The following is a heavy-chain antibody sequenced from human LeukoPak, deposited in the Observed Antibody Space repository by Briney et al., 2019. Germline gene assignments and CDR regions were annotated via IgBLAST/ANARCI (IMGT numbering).Heavy chain of an antibody. Sequence: GESLKISCEGSGYSFTSYWIGWVRQMPGKGVEWMEVIYPGDSNPRYSPSFQGQVIISVDKSISTAYLQWNSLKASDTAIYYCARHDLAVAGLFDYWGQGTLVTVSS. D-gene: IGHD6-19*01. CDR3: ARHDLAVAGLFDY. J-gene: IGHJ4*02. V-gene: IGHV5-51*01. CDR1: GYSFTSYW. CDR2: IYPGDSNP.